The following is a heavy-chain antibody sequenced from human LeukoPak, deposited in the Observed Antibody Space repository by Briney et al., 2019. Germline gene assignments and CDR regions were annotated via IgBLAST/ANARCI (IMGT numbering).Heavy chain of an antibody. Sequence: PGGSLRLSCAASGFTFSDYYMSWFRQAPGKGLEWVSYITTDGSTIHYADSVKGRFTISRDNSRNTLYLEMNSLRAEDTAVYYCTKWSGFGNDWGQGTLVTVSS. J-gene: IGHJ4*02. V-gene: IGHV3-11*01. CDR3: TKWSGFGND. CDR2: ITTDGSTI. CDR1: GFTFSDYY. D-gene: IGHD3-10*01.